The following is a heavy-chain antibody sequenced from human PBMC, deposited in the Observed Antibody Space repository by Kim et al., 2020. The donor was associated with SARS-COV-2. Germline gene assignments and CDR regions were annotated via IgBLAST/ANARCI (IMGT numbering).Heavy chain of an antibody. CDR1: GFTFDDYA. CDR3: AKDIGYSSSWYATANYYYYGMDV. V-gene: IGHV3-43*02. Sequence: GGSLRLSCAASGFTFDDYAMHWVRQAPGKGLEWVSLISVDGGSTYYADSVKGRFTISRDNSKNSLYLQMNSLRTEDTALYYCAKDIGYSSSWYATANYYYYGMDVWGQGTTVTVSS. D-gene: IGHD6-13*01. J-gene: IGHJ6*02. CDR2: ISVDGGST.